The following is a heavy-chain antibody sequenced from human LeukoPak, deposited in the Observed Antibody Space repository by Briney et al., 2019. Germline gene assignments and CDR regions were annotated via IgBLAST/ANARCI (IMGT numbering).Heavy chain of an antibody. Sequence: PSETLSLTCTVSGGSISSYYWSWIRQPPGKGLEWIGYIYYSGSTNYNPSLKSRVTISVDTSKNQFSLKLSSVTAADTAVYYCARGYSSSWGQGTLVTVSS. CDR2: IYYSGST. CDR1: GGSISSYY. CDR3: ARGYSSS. J-gene: IGHJ4*02. V-gene: IGHV4-59*01. D-gene: IGHD6-13*01.